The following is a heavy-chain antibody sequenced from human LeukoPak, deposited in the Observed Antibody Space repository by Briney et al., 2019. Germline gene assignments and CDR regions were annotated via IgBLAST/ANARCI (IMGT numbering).Heavy chain of an antibody. D-gene: IGHD7-27*01. J-gene: IGHJ4*02. CDR3: ARNPPRTGDFNS. Sequence: ASVTVSCTASGGTFSSYAISWVRQATGQGLEWLGWMSPNNGDAGYAQKFQGRVTMTRDTPTNTAYMELSALTSEDTAVYYCARNPPRTGDFNSWGQGALVTVSS. CDR1: GGTFSSYA. CDR2: MSPNNGDA. V-gene: IGHV1-8*02.